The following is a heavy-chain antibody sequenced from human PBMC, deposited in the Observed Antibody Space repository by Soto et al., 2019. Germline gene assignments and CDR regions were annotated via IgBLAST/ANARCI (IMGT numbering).Heavy chain of an antibody. CDR2: ISNDGSNK. CDR1: GFTFSNYG. J-gene: IGHJ3*02. Sequence: GGSLRLSCAASGFTFSNYGMHWVRQAPGKGLEWVAIISNDGSNKYYVDSVKGRFTISRDNSKNTLYLQMNSLRAEDAAVYHCAKRRVAAAGSPGAFDIWGQGTMVTVSS. V-gene: IGHV3-30*18. D-gene: IGHD6-13*01. CDR3: AKRRVAAAGSPGAFDI.